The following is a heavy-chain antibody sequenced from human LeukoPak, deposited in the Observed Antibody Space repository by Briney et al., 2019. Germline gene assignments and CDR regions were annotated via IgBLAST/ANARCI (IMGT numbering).Heavy chain of an antibody. D-gene: IGHD3-16*02. CDR2: IYQSGST. Sequence: SETLSLTCAVSGYSISSGYYWGWLRQPPGKGLEWIGSIYQSGSTYYNPSLKSRVTISIDTSKNQFSLKLSSVTAADTAVYYCAGVPGARLGELSLPFDYWGQGTLVTVSS. CDR3: AGVPGARLGELSLPFDY. CDR1: GYSISSGYY. V-gene: IGHV4-38-2*01. J-gene: IGHJ4*02.